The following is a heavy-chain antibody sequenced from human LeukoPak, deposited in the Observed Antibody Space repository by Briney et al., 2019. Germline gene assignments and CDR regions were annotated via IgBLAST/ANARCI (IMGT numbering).Heavy chain of an antibody. J-gene: IGHJ3*02. CDR1: GYIFTSYW. CDR2: IYPGDSDT. V-gene: IGHV5-51*01. D-gene: IGHD3-22*01. CDR3: ARPLYDSSGLAFDI. Sequence: GESLKISCKGSGYIFTSYWIAWVRQMPGKGLEWMGIIYPGDSDTRYSPSFQGQVTISADKSISTAYLQWSSLKASDTAMYYRARPLYDSSGLAFDIWGQGTMVTVSS.